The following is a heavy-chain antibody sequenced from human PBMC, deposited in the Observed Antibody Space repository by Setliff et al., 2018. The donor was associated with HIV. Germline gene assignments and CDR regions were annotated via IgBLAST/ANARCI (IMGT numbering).Heavy chain of an antibody. Sequence: PGGSLRLSCAASGFTFNNFVMSWVRQAPGKGLEWVSTISGSGAGTYYADSVKGRFAISRDNSKNTLYLQMNNLRAEDTAIYYCAKDRQVAMIGVVTTTIPLDYRGQGTLVTVS. CDR1: GFTFNNFV. CDR3: AKDRQVAMIGVVTTTIPLDY. V-gene: IGHV3-23*01. J-gene: IGHJ4*02. D-gene: IGHD3-22*01. CDR2: ISGSGAGT.